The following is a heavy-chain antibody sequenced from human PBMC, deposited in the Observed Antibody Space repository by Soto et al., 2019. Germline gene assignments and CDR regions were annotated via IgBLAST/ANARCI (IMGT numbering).Heavy chain of an antibody. CDR1: GGSISSYY. J-gene: IGHJ4*02. CDR2: IYNSGST. V-gene: IGHV4-59*01. CDR3: ARGTSSGGSSLYYFDY. D-gene: IGHD2-15*01. Sequence: SETLSLTYIVSGGSISSYYWIGIRQPPGKGREWIGYIYNSGSTNYDPSLKRRVTISVSTCKDQFSLKLSSVTAVDTAVYYCARGTSSGGSSLYYFDYWGQGTLVTVSS.